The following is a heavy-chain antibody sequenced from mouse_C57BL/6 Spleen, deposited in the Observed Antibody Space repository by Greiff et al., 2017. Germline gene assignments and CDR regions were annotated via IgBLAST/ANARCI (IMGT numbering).Heavy chain of an antibody. D-gene: IGHD2-5*01. J-gene: IGHJ4*01. CDR2: ISSGSSTI. V-gene: IGHV5-17*01. CDR1: GFTFSDYG. Sequence: EVQVVESGGGLVKPGGSLKLSCAASGFTFSDYGMHWVRQAPEKGLEWVAYISSGSSTIYYANTVKGRFTISRDNAKNTLFLQMTSLRSEDTAMYYCARRSNYGDYYAMDYWGQGTSVTVSS. CDR3: ARRSNYGDYYAMDY.